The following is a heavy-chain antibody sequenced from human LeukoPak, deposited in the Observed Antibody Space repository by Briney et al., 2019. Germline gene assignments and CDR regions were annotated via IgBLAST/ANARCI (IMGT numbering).Heavy chain of an antibody. J-gene: IGHJ4*02. Sequence: PGGSLRLSCAASGFTFSDYYMSWIRQAPGKGLEWVSYISSGSTIYYADSVKGRFTISRDNAKNSLYLQMNSLRAEDTAVYYCARNFKICDYWGQGTLVTVSS. CDR3: ARNFKICDY. D-gene: IGHD1-7*01. CDR2: ISSGSTI. CDR1: GFTFSDYY. V-gene: IGHV3-11*01.